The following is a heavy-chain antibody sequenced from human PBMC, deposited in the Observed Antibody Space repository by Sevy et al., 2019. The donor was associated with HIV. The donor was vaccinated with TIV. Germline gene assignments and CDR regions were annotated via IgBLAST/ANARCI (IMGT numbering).Heavy chain of an antibody. CDR3: AGENAWGRGYS. Sequence: SETLSLTCTVSGGSITSLYWNWIRQPPGKGLEWIANIYYNGHINYNPSLKSRVTLSLDTSKTQFSLWLSSVTAADTAMYYCAGENAWGRGYSWGQGTLVTVSS. CDR1: GGSITSLY. CDR2: IYYNGHI. V-gene: IGHV4-59*08. J-gene: IGHJ4*02. D-gene: IGHD1-26*01.